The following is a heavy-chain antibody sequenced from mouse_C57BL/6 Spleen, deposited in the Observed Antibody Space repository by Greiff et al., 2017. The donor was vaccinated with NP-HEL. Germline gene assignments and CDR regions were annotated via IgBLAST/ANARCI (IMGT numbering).Heavy chain of an antibody. CDR3: ARTGIYYGNYY. V-gene: IGHV1-42*01. D-gene: IGHD2-1*01. CDR1: GYSFTGYY. J-gene: IGHJ2*01. Sequence: EVQLQQSGPELVKPGASVKISCKASGYSFTGYYMNWVKQSPEKSLEWIGEINPSTGGTTYNQKFKAKATLTVDKSSSTAYMQLKSLTSEDSAVYCCARTGIYYGNYYWGQGTTLTVSS. CDR2: INPSTGGT.